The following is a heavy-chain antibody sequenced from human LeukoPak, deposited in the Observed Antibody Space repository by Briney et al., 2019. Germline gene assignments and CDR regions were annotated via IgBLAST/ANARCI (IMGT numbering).Heavy chain of an antibody. Sequence: SETLSLTCTVSGGSISSYYWSWIRQPAGKGLEWIGRIYSSGSTKYNPSLKSRVTMSVDTSKNQFSLKLDSVTAADTAVFYCAANSADYNTLGSSYKVWGQGTLVAVSS. CDR1: GGSISSYY. D-gene: IGHD3-10*01. CDR3: AANSADYNTLGSSYKV. V-gene: IGHV4-4*07. J-gene: IGHJ4*02. CDR2: IYSSGST.